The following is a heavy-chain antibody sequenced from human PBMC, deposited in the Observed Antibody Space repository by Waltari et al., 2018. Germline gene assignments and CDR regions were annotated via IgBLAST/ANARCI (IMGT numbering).Heavy chain of an antibody. V-gene: IGHV4-39*07. D-gene: IGHD3-22*01. CDR1: GVPINKNSHY. J-gene: IGHJ4*02. CDR3: VRDPRAFYYDSSGYYFDY. CDR2: VYYSGNT. Sequence: QLQLQESGPGLVQPSETLSLTCSVSGVPINKNSHYGAWNRQPPGKGLEWIGSVYYSGNTYYNPSLKSRVTISLDTSKNQFSLKLTSVTAADTAVYYCVRDPRAFYYDSSGYYFDYWGQGTLVTVSS.